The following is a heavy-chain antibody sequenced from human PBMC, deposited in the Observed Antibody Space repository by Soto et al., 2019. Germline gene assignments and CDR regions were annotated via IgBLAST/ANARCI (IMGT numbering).Heavy chain of an antibody. CDR2: IYYSGIT. CDR3: ARDYRDILTGSYGMDV. CDR1: GGSISSGGYY. Sequence: SETLSLTCTVSGGSISSGGYYWSWIRQHPGKGLEWIGYIYYSGITYYNPSLKSRVTISVDTSKNQFSLKLSSVTAADTAVYYCARDYRDILTGSYGMDVWGQGTTVTVAS. D-gene: IGHD3-9*01. V-gene: IGHV4-31*03. J-gene: IGHJ6*02.